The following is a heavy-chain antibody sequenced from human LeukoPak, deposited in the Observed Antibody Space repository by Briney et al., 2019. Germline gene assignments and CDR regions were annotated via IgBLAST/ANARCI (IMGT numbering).Heavy chain of an antibody. CDR1: GGSLSSYY. V-gene: IGHV4-59*01. CDR3: ARGGGWSPYYFDY. D-gene: IGHD6-19*01. CDR2: IYYSGGT. Sequence: PSETLSLTCTVSGGSLSSYYWSWSREPPGKGLEWVGYIYYSGGTNYNPSLKSRVTISVDTSKNQFSLKLSSVTAADTAVYYCARGGGWSPYYFDYWGQGTLVTVSS. J-gene: IGHJ4*02.